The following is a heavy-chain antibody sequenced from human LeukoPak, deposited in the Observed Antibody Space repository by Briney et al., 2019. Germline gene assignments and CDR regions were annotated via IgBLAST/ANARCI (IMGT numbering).Heavy chain of an antibody. Sequence: SETLSLTCAVYGESFSGYYWSWIRQPPGKGLEWIGEINHSGSTNYNPSLKSRVTISVDTSKNQFSLKLSSVTAADTAVYYCERAGGIAARRYYFDYWGQGTLVTVSS. V-gene: IGHV4-34*01. CDR3: ERAGGIAARRYYFDY. D-gene: IGHD6-6*01. CDR1: GESFSGYY. CDR2: INHSGST. J-gene: IGHJ4*02.